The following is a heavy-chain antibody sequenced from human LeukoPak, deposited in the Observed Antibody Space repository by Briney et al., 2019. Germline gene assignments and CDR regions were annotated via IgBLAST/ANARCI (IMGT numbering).Heavy chain of an antibody. CDR1: GGTISSGGYA. J-gene: IGHJ6*02. Sequence: SQTLSLTCAVSGGTISSGGYAWSWIRQPPGKGLEWIGYIYHSGSTYYNPSLKSRVTISVDRSKNQFSLKLSSVTVADTAVYYCARGVPYGMDVWGQGTTVTVSS. CDR2: IYHSGST. V-gene: IGHV4-30-2*01. CDR3: ARGVPYGMDV. D-gene: IGHD3-16*01.